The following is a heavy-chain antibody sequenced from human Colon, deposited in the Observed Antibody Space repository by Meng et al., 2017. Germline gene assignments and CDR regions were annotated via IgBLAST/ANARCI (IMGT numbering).Heavy chain of an antibody. CDR1: GFTVTTHY. D-gene: IGHD6-19*01. CDR2: MYSDGTT. J-gene: IGHJ3*02. V-gene: IGHV3-53*01. CDR3: ARDPYGTGFNVGWYAFDI. Sequence: GESLKISCAASGFTVTTHYMSWVRQAPGKGLEWVSAMYSDGTTHYADSVKGRFTISRDNSKNTVYLQMDSLRAEDTAIYYCARDPYGTGFNVGWYAFDIWGQGTMVTVSS.